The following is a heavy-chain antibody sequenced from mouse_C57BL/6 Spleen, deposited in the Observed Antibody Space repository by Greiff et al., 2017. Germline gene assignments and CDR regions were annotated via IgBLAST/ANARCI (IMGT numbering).Heavy chain of an antibody. J-gene: IGHJ2*01. CDR3: AREDDYDQGDY. CDR2: ISYDGSN. V-gene: IGHV3-6*01. Sequence: DVKLQESGPGLVKPSQSLSLTCSVTGYSIPSGYYWNWIRQFPGNKLEWMGYISYDGSNNYNPSLKNRISITRDTSKNQFFLKLNSVTTEDTATYYCAREDDYDQGDYWGQGTTLTVSS. D-gene: IGHD2-4*01. CDR1: GYSIPSGYY.